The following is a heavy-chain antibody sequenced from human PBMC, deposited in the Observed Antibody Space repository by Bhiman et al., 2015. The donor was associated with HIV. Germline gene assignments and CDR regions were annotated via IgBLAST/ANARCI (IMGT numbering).Heavy chain of an antibody. CDR2: ISYDGSNK. D-gene: IGHD6-6*01. CDR1: GFTFSNYA. CDR3: ARGAEQLVAPRYFDY. Sequence: QVQLWSLGEAWSSLGRSLRLSCAASGFTFSNYAMHWVRQAPGKGLEWVAVISYDGSNKYYADSVKGRFTISRDNSKNTLYLQMNSLRAEDTAVYYCARGAEQLVAPRYFDYWGQGTLVAVSS. V-gene: IGHV3-30-3*01. J-gene: IGHJ4*02.